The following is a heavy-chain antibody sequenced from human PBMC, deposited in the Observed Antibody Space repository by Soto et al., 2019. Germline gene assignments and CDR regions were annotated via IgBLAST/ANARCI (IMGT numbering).Heavy chain of an antibody. V-gene: IGHV4-59*01. D-gene: IGHD3-22*01. Sequence: SETLSLTCTVSGGSISSYYWSWIRQPPGKGLEWIGYIYYSGSTNYNPSLKSRVTISVDTSKNQFSLKLSSVTAADTAVYYCARASYYDSSGYYSAFDPWGQGTLVTVSS. CDR1: GGSISSYY. J-gene: IGHJ5*02. CDR3: ARASYYDSSGYYSAFDP. CDR2: IYYSGST.